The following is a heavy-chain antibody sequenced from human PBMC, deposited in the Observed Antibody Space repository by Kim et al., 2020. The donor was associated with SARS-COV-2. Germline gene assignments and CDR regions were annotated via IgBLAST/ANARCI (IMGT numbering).Heavy chain of an antibody. Sequence: SVKVSCTASGGSFRNYGISWVRQAPGRGLEWMGGINSVSGKANYAQRFRGRVAITADAAASTAYMELSSLRSDDTAVYFCAKGVVFIPAALKSYGFALDYWGQGTTVVVSS. J-gene: IGHJ6*02. D-gene: IGHD2-2*01. V-gene: IGHV1-69*13. CDR2: INSVSGKA. CDR1: GGSFRNYG. CDR3: AKGVVFIPAALKSYGFALDY.